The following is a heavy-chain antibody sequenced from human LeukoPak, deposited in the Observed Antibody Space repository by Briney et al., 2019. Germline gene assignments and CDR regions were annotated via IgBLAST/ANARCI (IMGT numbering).Heavy chain of an antibody. CDR1: GFTFSSYD. CDR3: ARGAGTTYGFDY. CDR2: IGTAGDT. D-gene: IGHD1-1*01. Sequence: GGSLRPSCAASGFTFSSYDMHWVRQATGKGLEWVSAIGTAGDTYYPGSVKGRFTISRENAKNSLYLQMNSLRAGDTAVYYCARGAGTTYGFDYWGQGTLVTVSS. J-gene: IGHJ4*02. V-gene: IGHV3-13*01.